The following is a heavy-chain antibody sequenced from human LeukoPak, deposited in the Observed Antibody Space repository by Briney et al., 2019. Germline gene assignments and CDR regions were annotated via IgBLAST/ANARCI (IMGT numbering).Heavy chain of an antibody. V-gene: IGHV3-74*01. Sequence: GGSLRLSCAASGFTFSSYCMSWVRQAPGKGLMWVSQINSDGSATSCADPVKGRCTISRDNAKNMLYLEMNSLRVVDTAVYFCTRDHGLDVWGQGTTVTVSS. CDR1: GFTFSSYC. CDR3: TRDHGLDV. CDR2: INSDGSAT. J-gene: IGHJ6*02.